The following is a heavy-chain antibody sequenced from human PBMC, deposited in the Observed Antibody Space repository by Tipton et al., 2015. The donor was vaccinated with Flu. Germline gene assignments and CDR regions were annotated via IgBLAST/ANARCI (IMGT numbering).Heavy chain of an antibody. CDR2: ISGSGGST. J-gene: IGHJ6*02. CDR3: AKYSGGDFWSYYYYGMDV. CDR1: GFTFSSYA. V-gene: IGHV3-23*01. Sequence: LSLTCAASGFTFSSYAMSWVRQAPGKGLEWVSAISGSGGSTYYADSVKGRFTISRDNSKNTLYLQMNSLRAEDTAVYYCAKYSGGDFWSYYYYGMDVWGQGTRDTVSS. D-gene: IGHD3-3*01.